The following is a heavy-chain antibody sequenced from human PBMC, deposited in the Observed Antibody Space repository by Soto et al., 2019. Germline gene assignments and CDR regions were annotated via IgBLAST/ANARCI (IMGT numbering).Heavy chain of an antibody. V-gene: IGHV3-15*01. CDR1: GFTFSNAW. CDR2: IKSKTDGGTT. D-gene: IGHD3-3*01. CDR3: TTTAGGHFTIFGVVTHRMNG. J-gene: IGHJ4*02. Sequence: GGSLRLSCAASGFTFSNAWMSWVRQAPGKGLEWVGRIKSKTDGGTTDYAAPVKGRFTISREDSKNTLNLQMNSLKTEDTAVYYCTTTAGGHFTIFGVVTHRMNGWGQGTLVTVSS.